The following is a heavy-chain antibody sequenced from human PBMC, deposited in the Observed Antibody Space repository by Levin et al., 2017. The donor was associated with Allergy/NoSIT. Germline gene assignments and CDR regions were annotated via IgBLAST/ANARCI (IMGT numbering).Heavy chain of an antibody. CDR2: INPSSGRT. J-gene: IGHJ6*03. CDR1: GYTFTDYY. Sequence: GESLKISCRASGYTFTDYYMHWVRQAPGQGLEWMGRINPSSGRTNFAQEFQGRVTMTRDTSISTTYMELSGLKSDDTAVYYCASLTTGTSEVSDYYFYYYMDVWGEGTTVTVSS. V-gene: IGHV1-2*06. CDR3: ASLTTGTSEVSDYYFYYYMDV. D-gene: IGHD4-17*01.